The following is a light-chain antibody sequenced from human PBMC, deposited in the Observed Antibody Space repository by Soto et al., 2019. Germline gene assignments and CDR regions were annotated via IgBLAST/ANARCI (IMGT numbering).Light chain of an antibody. CDR1: QTVSSNY. CDR3: QQYNKWRT. J-gene: IGKJ1*01. V-gene: IGKV3D-20*01. CDR2: DAS. Sequence: DIVLTQSPGTLSLSPGQRATLSCRASQTVSSNYLAWYQQKPGLAPRLLIYDASSRATGIPDRFSGSGSGTDFTLTITSLQSEDFAVYYCQQYNKWRTFGQGTKVDIK.